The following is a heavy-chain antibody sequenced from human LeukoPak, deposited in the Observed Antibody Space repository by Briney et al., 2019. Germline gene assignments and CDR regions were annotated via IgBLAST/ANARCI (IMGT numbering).Heavy chain of an antibody. CDR3: ARARMDV. CDR2: INHSGTT. J-gene: IGHJ6*02. Sequence: SSETLSLTCAVYGGSFSEYYWSWIRHPPGKGLEWIGDINHSGTTNYNPSLKSRVTISKETSKKQFSLKLSSVTAADTAVYYCARARMDVWGQGITVTVSS. V-gene: IGHV4-34*01. CDR1: GGSFSEYY.